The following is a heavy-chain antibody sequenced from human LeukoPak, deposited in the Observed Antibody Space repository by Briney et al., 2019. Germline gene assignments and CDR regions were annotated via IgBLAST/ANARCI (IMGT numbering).Heavy chain of an antibody. J-gene: IGHJ4*02. Sequence: PGRSLRLSCAASGFTFSSYGMHWVRQAPGEGLEWVAVISYDGSNKYYADSVKGRFTISRDNSKNTLYLQMNSLRAEDTAVYYCAKGLYSSSSYSYWGQGTLVTVSS. D-gene: IGHD6-6*01. CDR1: GFTFSSYG. CDR3: AKGLYSSSSYSY. V-gene: IGHV3-30*18. CDR2: ISYDGSNK.